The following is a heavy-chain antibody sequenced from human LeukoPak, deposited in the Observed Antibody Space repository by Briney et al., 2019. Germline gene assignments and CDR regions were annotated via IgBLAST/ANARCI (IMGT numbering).Heavy chain of an antibody. CDR3: ARYDYGDCWFDT. Sequence: SETLSLTCTVSGGSMNNYYWSWIRQAPGKGLEWIGYISDSGSTNYNPSLRSRVTISVDTSKNQFSLKLSSVTAADTALYYCARYDYGDCWFDTWGQGTLVTVSS. D-gene: IGHD4-17*01. J-gene: IGHJ5*02. CDR2: ISDSGST. V-gene: IGHV4-59*01. CDR1: GGSMNNYY.